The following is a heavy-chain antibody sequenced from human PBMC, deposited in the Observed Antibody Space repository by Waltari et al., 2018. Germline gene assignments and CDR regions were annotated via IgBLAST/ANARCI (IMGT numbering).Heavy chain of an antibody. CDR3: AKGLLWFGDGSDV. D-gene: IGHD3-10*01. Sequence: QVQLVESGGGVVQPGRSLRLSCAASGFTFRSYGMHWVRQAPGKGLEGVAVIWYDGSNKYYADSVKGRFTISRDNSKNTLYLQMNSLRAEDTAVYYCAKGLLWFGDGSDVWGKGTTVTVSS. V-gene: IGHV3-33*06. J-gene: IGHJ6*04. CDR1: GFTFRSYG. CDR2: IWYDGSNK.